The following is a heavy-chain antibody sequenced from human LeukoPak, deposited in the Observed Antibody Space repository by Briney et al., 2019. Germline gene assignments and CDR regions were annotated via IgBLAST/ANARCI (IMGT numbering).Heavy chain of an antibody. V-gene: IGHV4-34*01. CDR1: GGSFSGYY. J-gene: IGHJ4*02. CDR3: ARGQDYYDSSGYYSLDY. CDR2: INHSGST. D-gene: IGHD3-22*01. Sequence: SETLSLTCAVYGGSFSGYYWSWIRQPPGKGLEWIGEINHSGSTNYNPSLKSRVTISVDTSKNQFSLKLSSVTAADTAVYYCARGQDYYDSSGYYSLDYWGQGTLVTVSS.